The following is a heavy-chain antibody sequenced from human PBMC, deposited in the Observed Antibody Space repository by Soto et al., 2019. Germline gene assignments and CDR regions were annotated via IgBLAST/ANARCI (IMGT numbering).Heavy chain of an antibody. J-gene: IGHJ4*02. CDR3: ARRHSYQMPFDC. CDR1: GYTFTDYY. CDR2: INPNSGGT. V-gene: IGHV1-2*02. D-gene: IGHD2-2*01. Sequence: ASVKVSFKASGYTFTDYYMHWVRQAPGQGLEWMGWINPNSGGTNYAQKFQGRVTMTRDTSISTAYMELSSLRSDDTAVYYCARRHSYQMPFDCWGQGTLVTVS.